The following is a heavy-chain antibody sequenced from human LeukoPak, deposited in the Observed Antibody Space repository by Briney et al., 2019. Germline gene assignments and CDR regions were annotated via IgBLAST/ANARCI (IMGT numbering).Heavy chain of an antibody. CDR1: GGSISSYY. CDR3: ARGNDISYYYGMDV. CDR2: IYYSGST. D-gene: IGHD3-9*01. Sequence: SETLSLTCTVSGGSISSYYWSWIRQPPGKGLEWIGYIYYSGSTNYNPSLKSRVTISVDTSKNQFSLKLSSVTAADTAVYYCARGNDISYYYGMDVWGQGTTVTVSS. J-gene: IGHJ6*02. V-gene: IGHV4-59*08.